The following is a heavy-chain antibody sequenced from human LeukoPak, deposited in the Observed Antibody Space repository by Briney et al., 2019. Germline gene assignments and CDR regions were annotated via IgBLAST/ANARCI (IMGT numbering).Heavy chain of an antibody. CDR3: ARELRTGTSYNWFDP. D-gene: IGHD1-1*01. CDR1: GGSISSSSYY. CDR2: IYYSGST. V-gene: IGHV4-39*02. J-gene: IGHJ5*02. Sequence: SETLSLTCTVSGGSISSSSYYWGWIRQPPGKGLDWIGNIYYSGSTYYNPSLKSRVTISVDTSKNQFSLKLSSVTAADTAVYYCARELRTGTSYNWFDPWGQGTLVTVSS.